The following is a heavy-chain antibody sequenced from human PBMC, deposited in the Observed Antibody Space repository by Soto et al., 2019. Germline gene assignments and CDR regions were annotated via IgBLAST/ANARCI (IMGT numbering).Heavy chain of an antibody. J-gene: IGHJ4*02. D-gene: IGHD6-19*01. V-gene: IGHV3-30*18. Sequence: GGSLRLSCAASGFTFSSYGMHWVRQAPGKGLEWVAVISYDGSNKYYADSVKGRFTISRDNSKNTLYLQMNSLRAEDTAVYYCAKGDHSSGWPPLDYWGQGTLVTVSS. CDR3: AKGDHSSGWPPLDY. CDR2: ISYDGSNK. CDR1: GFTFSSYG.